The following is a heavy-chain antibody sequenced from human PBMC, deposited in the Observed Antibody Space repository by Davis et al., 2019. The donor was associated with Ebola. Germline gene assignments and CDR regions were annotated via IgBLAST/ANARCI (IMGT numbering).Heavy chain of an antibody. CDR1: GYTFTGYY. V-gene: IGHV1-2*04. Sequence: AASVKVSCKASGYTFTGYYMHWVRQAPGQGLEWMGWINPNSGGTNYAQKFQGWVTMTRDTSISTAYMELSRLRSEDTAVYYCARGEGGTVLRFLEWLGYYGMDVWGQGTTVTVSS. CDR2: INPNSGGT. D-gene: IGHD3-3*01. CDR3: ARGEGGTVLRFLEWLGYYGMDV. J-gene: IGHJ6*02.